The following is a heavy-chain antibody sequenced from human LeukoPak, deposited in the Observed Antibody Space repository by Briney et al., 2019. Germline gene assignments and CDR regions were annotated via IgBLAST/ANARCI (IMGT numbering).Heavy chain of an antibody. CDR2: MNPNSGNT. CDR1: GYTFTGYY. J-gene: IGHJ4*02. CDR3: ARGRPDYYGSGSYYNFDY. Sequence: ASVKVSCKASGYTFTGYYMHWVRQATGQGLEWMGWMNPNSGNTGYAQKFQGRVTITRNTSISTAYMELSSLRSEDTAVYYCARGRPDYYGSGSYYNFDYWGQGTLVTVSS. D-gene: IGHD3-10*01. V-gene: IGHV1-8*03.